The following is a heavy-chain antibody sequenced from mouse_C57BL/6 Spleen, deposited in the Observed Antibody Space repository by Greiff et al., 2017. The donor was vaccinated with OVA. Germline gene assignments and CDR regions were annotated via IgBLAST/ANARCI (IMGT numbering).Heavy chain of an antibody. D-gene: IGHD1-1*01. Sequence: VQLKESVAELVRPGASVKLSCTASGFNIKNTYMHWVKQRPEQGLEWIGRIDPANGNTKYAPKFQGKATITADTSSNTAYLQLSSLTSEDTAIYYCARRDYYGSSYLDVWGTGTTVTVSS. CDR3: ARRDYYGSSYLDV. J-gene: IGHJ1*03. V-gene: IGHV14-3*01. CDR2: IDPANGNT. CDR1: GFNIKNTY.